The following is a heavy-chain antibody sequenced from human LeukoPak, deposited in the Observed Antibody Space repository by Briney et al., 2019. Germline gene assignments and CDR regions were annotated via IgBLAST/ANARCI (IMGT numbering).Heavy chain of an antibody. V-gene: IGHV4-39*07. CDR2: IYYSGST. Sequence: RPSQTLSLTCTVSGGSISSSSYYWGWIRQPPGKGLEWIGSIYYSGSTYYNPSLKSRVTISVDTSKNQFSLKLSSVTAADTAVYYCARGPRICCSGGSPFDYWGQGTLVTVSS. D-gene: IGHD2-15*01. CDR1: GGSISSSSYY. CDR3: ARGPRICCSGGSPFDY. J-gene: IGHJ4*02.